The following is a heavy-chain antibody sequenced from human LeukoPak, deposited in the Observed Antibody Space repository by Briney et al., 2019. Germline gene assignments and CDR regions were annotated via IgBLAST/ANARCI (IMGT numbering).Heavy chain of an antibody. CDR2: IYPGDSDT. CDR3: ARRGATAMATMDY. J-gene: IGHJ4*02. D-gene: IGHD5-18*01. V-gene: IGHV5-51*01. Sequence: GASLQISCQGSGSHFTSYWIGGGRQVPGKGLEGMGIIYPGDSDTRDSTSFQGPVTVSPGTSISTAYLQWSSLKASDSAMYYCARRGATAMATMDYWGQGTLVTVSS. CDR1: GSHFTSYW.